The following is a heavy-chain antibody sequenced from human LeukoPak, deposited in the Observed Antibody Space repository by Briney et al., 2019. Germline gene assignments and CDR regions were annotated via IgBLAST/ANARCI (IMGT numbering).Heavy chain of an antibody. CDR1: GGSFSGYY. CDR3: ARGSSSWSPQYYYYYYYMDV. J-gene: IGHJ6*03. D-gene: IGHD6-13*01. V-gene: IGHV4-34*01. CDR2: INHSGST. Sequence: SETLSLTCAVYGGSFSGYYWSWIRQPPGKGLEWIGEINHSGSTNYNPSLKSRVTISVDTSKNQFSLKLSSVTAADTAVYYCARGSSSWSPQYYYYYYYMDVWGKGTTVTVSS.